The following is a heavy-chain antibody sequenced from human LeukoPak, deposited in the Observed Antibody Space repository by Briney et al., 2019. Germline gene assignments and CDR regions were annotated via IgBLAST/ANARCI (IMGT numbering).Heavy chain of an antibody. J-gene: IGHJ6*03. CDR1: TYSINSGYF. CDR2: IHHSGST. Sequence: SSETLSLTCTVSTYSINSGYFWGWIRQPPGKGLEWIGSIHHSGSTYYNPSLKSRVTISVDTSKNQFSLKLISVTAADTAVYYCARTHVSYGNYMDVWGNGTTVTVS. CDR3: ARTHVSYGNYMDV. V-gene: IGHV4-38-2*02. D-gene: IGHD1-26*01.